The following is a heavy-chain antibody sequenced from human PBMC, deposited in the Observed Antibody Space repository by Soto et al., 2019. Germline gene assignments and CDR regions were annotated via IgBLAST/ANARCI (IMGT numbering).Heavy chain of an antibody. CDR3: VRDRPKTTTVKVWYFDL. CDR1: GYTFTSYG. V-gene: IGHV1-18*01. J-gene: IGHJ2*01. CDR2: ISAYNGNT. D-gene: IGHD4-17*01. Sequence: QVQLVQSGAEVKKPGASVKVSCKASGYTFTSYGISWVRQAPGQGLEWMGWISAYNGNTNYAQKLQGRVTMTTDTSTSSAYMELRSLRSDDTAVYYCVRDRPKTTTVKVWYFDLWGRGTLVTVSS.